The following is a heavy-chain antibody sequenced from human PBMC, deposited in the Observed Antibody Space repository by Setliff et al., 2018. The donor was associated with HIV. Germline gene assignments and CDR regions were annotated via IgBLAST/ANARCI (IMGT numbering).Heavy chain of an antibody. D-gene: IGHD2-21*01. CDR1: EFTFSTYE. J-gene: IGHJ4*02. CDR2: ISSSGSTI. V-gene: IGHV3-48*03. Sequence: GSLRLSCAASEFTFSTYEMNWVRQAPGKGLEWVSYISSSGSTIYYADSVKGRFTISRDNAKNSLYLEMDSLRADDTAIYYCAKDRPHMASALNYWGQGTLVTVSS. CDR3: AKDRPHMASALNY.